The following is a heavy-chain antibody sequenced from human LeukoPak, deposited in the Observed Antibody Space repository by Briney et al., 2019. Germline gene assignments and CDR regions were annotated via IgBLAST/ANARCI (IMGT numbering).Heavy chain of an antibody. CDR3: ARERLLWFGENGAFDI. Sequence: NPSETLSLTCTVSGDSISSSNSYWGWIRQPPGKGLEWIGSIYYSGSTNYNPSLKSRVTISVDTSKNQFSLKLSSVTAADTAVYYCARERLLWFGENGAFDIWGQGTMVTVSS. V-gene: IGHV4-39*07. D-gene: IGHD3-10*01. J-gene: IGHJ3*02. CDR1: GDSISSSNSY. CDR2: IYYSGST.